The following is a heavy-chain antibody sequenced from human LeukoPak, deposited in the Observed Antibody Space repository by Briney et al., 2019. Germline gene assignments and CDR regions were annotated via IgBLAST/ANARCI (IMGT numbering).Heavy chain of an antibody. J-gene: IGHJ3*02. Sequence: GGSLRLSCAASGFTFSSYWMSWVRQAPGKGLEWVANIKQDGSEKYYVDSVKGRFTISRDNAKNSLYLQMNSLRAEDTAVYYCARVSDILTGYSAFDIWGQGTMVTVSS. CDR1: GFTFSSYW. CDR2: IKQDGSEK. CDR3: ARVSDILTGYSAFDI. V-gene: IGHV3-7*01. D-gene: IGHD3-9*01.